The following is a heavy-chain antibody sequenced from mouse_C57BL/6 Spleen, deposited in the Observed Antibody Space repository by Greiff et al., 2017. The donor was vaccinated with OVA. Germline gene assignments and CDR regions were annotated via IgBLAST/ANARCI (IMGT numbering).Heavy chain of an antibody. CDR3: ASNYSPFAY. V-gene: IGHV5-6*01. CDR1: GFTFSSYG. D-gene: IGHD2-12*01. CDR2: ISSGGSYT. Sequence: EVKLVESGGDLVKPGGSLKLSCAASGFTFSSYGMSWVRQTPDKRLEWVATISSGGSYTYYPDSVKGRFTISRDNAKNTLYLQMSSLKSEDTAMYYCASNYSPFAYWGQGTLVTVSA. J-gene: IGHJ3*01.